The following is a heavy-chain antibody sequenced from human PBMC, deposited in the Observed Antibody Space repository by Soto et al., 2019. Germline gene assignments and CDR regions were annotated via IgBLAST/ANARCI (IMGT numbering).Heavy chain of an antibody. Sequence: ASVKVSCKASGYTFTSYGISWVRQAPGQGLEWMGWISAYNGNTNYAQKLQGRVTMTTDTSTSTAYMELRSLRSDDTAVYYCARYNYGDYLYYYYYMDVWGKGTTVTVSS. CDR1: GYTFTSYG. J-gene: IGHJ6*03. D-gene: IGHD4-17*01. CDR2: ISAYNGNT. CDR3: ARYNYGDYLYYYYYMDV. V-gene: IGHV1-18*01.